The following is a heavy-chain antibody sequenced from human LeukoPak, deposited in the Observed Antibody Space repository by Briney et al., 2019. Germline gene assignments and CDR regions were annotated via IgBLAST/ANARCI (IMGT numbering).Heavy chain of an antibody. J-gene: IGHJ6*03. CDR2: IYTSGST. V-gene: IGHV4-4*07. CDR1: GGSISYFY. Sequence: SETLSLTCTVSGGSISYFYWSWIRQPAGKGLEWIGRIYTSGSTNYNPSLKSRVTMSVDTSKKQFSLKLSSVTAADTAVYYCARGRDDFPHYYMDVWGKGTTVTVSS. D-gene: IGHD3-3*01. CDR3: ARGRDDFPHYYMDV.